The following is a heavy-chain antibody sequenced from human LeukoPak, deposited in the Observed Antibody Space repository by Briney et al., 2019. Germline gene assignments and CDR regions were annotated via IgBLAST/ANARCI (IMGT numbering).Heavy chain of an antibody. J-gene: IGHJ4*02. V-gene: IGHV4-59*08. CDR1: GGSISSYF. CDR3: ARRAYSAAYWKHFDY. CDR2: IYYSGST. D-gene: IGHD1-1*01. Sequence: SETLSLTCTVSGGSISSYFWSWIRQPPGKGLEWIGYIYYSGSTNYNTSLKSRVTISVDTSKNQFSLKLNSVTAADTAVYFCARRAYSAAYWKHFDYWGQGTLVTVSS.